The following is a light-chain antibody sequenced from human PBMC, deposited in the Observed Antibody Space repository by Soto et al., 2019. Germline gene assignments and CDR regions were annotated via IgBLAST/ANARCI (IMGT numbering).Light chain of an antibody. CDR2: DVN. CDR3: SSYSSSSLYV. J-gene: IGLJ1*01. CDR1: SSDVGGYNY. Sequence: QSALPQPASVSGSPGQSLTISCTGTSSDVGGYNYVSWYQHHPGKAPKLMIYDVNNRPSGVSNRVFGSKSGNTASLTISGLQAEDEADYYCSSYSSSSLYVFGTATKVTVL. V-gene: IGLV2-14*03.